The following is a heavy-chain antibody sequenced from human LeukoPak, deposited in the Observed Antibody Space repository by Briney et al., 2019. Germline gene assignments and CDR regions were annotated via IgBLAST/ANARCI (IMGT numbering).Heavy chain of an antibody. CDR3: IRDFRSADL. J-gene: IGHJ5*02. Sequence: GGSLRLSCAASGFTFTSYSMNWVRQAPGRGLEWVSSIRFTGSYIYYADSVKGRSTISRDDAKNTVYLEMNSLSVEDTATYYCIRDFRSADLWGQGTLVTVTS. CDR1: GFTFTSYS. CDR2: IRFTGSYI. V-gene: IGHV3-21*01.